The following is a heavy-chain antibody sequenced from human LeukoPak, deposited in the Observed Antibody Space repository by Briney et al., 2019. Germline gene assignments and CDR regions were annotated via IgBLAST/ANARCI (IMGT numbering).Heavy chain of an antibody. D-gene: IGHD1-26*01. V-gene: IGHV1-18*01. CDR2: ISAYNGKT. Sequence: ASVKVSCKASGYTFTSYGISWVRQAPGQGLEWMGWISAYNGKTNYGQKLQGRVTMTTDTSTSTAYMELRSLRSDDTAVYYCARDGQTFRSGSYSDPFDYWGQGTLVTVSS. CDR3: ARDGQTFRSGSYSDPFDY. CDR1: GYTFTSYG. J-gene: IGHJ4*02.